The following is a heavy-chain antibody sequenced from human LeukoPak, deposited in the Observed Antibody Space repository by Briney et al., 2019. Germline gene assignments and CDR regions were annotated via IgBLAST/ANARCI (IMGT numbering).Heavy chain of an antibody. CDR1: GGTFSSYA. CDR3: AKGGVYGDYYFDY. D-gene: IGHD4-17*01. CDR2: ISGSGGDT. J-gene: IGHJ4*02. Sequence: SCKASGGTFSSYAISWVRQAPGKGLEWVSVISGSGGDTYYADSVKGRFTISGDNSKNTVYLQMNSLRAEDTALYYCAKGGVYGDYYFDYWGQGTLVTVSS. V-gene: IGHV3-23*01.